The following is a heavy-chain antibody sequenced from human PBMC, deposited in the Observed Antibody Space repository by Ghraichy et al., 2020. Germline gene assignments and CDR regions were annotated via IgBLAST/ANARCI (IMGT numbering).Heavy chain of an antibody. CDR1: GGSFSGYY. CDR2: INHSGST. Sequence: SETLSLTCAVYGGSFSGYYWSWIRQPPGKGLEWIGEINHSGSTNYNPSLKSRVTISVDTSKNQFSLKLSSVTAADTAVYYCARGPSYYYDSSGYYNLDYWGQGTLVTVSS. J-gene: IGHJ4*02. D-gene: IGHD3-22*01. CDR3: ARGPSYYYDSSGYYNLDY. V-gene: IGHV4-34*01.